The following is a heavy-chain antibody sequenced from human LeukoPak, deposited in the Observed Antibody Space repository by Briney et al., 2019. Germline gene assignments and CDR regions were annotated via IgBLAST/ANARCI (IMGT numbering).Heavy chain of an antibody. J-gene: IGHJ6*03. D-gene: IGHD2-15*01. CDR2: INHSGST. CDR1: GGSISSYY. CDR3: ARGVVVVAGYYYYYMDV. V-gene: IGHV4-34*01. Sequence: SETLSLTCTVSGGSISSYYWSWIRQPPGKGLEWIGEINHSGSTNYNPSLKSRVTISVDTSKNQFSLKLSSVTAADTAVYYCARGVVVVAGYYYYYMDVWGKGTTVTVSS.